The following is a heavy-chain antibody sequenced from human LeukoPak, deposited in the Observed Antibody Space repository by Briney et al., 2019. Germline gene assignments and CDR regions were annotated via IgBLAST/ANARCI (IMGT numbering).Heavy chain of an antibody. CDR2: INHSGST. CDR3: ARGPVSFYYYYYGMDV. D-gene: IGHD1-14*01. CDR1: GGSFSGYY. V-gene: IGHV4-34*01. J-gene: IGHJ6*02. Sequence: SETLSLTCAVYGGSFSGYYWSWIRQPPGKGREWIGEINHSGSTNYNPSLKSRVTISADTSKNQFSLKLSSVTAADTAVYYCARGPVSFYYYYYGMDVWGQGTTVTVSS.